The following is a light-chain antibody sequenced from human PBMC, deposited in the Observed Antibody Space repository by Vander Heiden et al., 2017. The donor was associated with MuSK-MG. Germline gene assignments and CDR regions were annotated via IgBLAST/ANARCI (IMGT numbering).Light chain of an antibody. CDR2: AAS. V-gene: IGKV1-9*01. CDR3: QQPNSYPPYT. J-gene: IGKJ2*01. CDR1: QGIRSY. Sequence: DIQLTQSPSFLSASVGDRVTIPCRASQGIRSYLAWYQQKPGKAPKLLIYAASTLQSGVPSRFSGSGYGKEFTLTISSRQPEDFATYYCQQPNSYPPYTFGQGTKLEIK.